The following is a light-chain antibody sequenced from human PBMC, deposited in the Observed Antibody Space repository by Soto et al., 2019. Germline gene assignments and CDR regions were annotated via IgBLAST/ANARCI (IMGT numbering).Light chain of an antibody. CDR1: QTVSSY. Sequence: EIVLTQSPATLSLSPGERATLFCRASQTVSSYLVWYQQKPGQAPRLLIYDASNRATDVPARFSGSGSGTDFTLTISSLEPEDFAVYYCQQRSDWPITFGQGTRLEIK. J-gene: IGKJ5*01. CDR2: DAS. CDR3: QQRSDWPIT. V-gene: IGKV3-11*01.